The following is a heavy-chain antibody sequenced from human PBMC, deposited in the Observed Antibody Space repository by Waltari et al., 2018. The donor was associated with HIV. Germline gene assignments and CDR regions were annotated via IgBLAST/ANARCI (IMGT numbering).Heavy chain of an antibody. J-gene: IGHJ4*02. CDR1: GYSISSGSY. CDR3: AKVINGDVSFEY. D-gene: IGHD4-17*01. Sequence: QVQLQESGPGLVKPSETLSLTCAVSGYSISSGSYWGWIRQPPGKGLEWIGTVYYSGITHYNPSLKSRVTISVDTSKNQFSLSLSSVTAADTALYYCAKVINGDVSFEYWGQGTLVTVSS. V-gene: IGHV4-38-2*01. CDR2: VYYSGIT.